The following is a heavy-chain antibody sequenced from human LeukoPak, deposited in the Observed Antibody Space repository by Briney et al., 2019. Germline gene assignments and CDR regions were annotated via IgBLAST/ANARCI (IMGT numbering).Heavy chain of an antibody. D-gene: IGHD6-19*01. CDR2: MNPNSGNT. V-gene: IGHV1-8*03. CDR1: GYTFTSYD. Sequence: ASVKVSCKASGYTFTSYDINWVRQATGQGLEWMGWMNPNSGNTGYAQKFQGRVTITRNTSISTAYTELSSLRSEDTAVYYCARWYSSGWYSREYYMDVWGKGTTVTVSS. J-gene: IGHJ6*03. CDR3: ARWYSSGWYSREYYMDV.